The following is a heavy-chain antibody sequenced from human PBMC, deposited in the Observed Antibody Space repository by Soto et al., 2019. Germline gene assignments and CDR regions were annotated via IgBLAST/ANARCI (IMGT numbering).Heavy chain of an antibody. CDR3: ARRGTYCGGDCYSGAFDI. Sequence: SETLSLTCTVSGGSISSYYWSWIRQPPGKGLEWIGYIYYSGSTNYNPSQKSRVNISVDTSKNQFSLKMSSVTAADLAVYYCARRGTYCGGDCYSGAFDIWGQGTMVTVS. D-gene: IGHD2-21*02. CDR1: GGSISSYY. J-gene: IGHJ3*02. CDR2: IYYSGST. V-gene: IGHV4-59*08.